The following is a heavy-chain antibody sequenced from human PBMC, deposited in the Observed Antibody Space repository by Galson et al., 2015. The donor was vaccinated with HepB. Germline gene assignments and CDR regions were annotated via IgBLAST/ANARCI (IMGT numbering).Heavy chain of an antibody. D-gene: IGHD2-21*01. J-gene: IGHJ4*02. CDR2: INWNGDKV. V-gene: IGHV3-9*01. Sequence: SLRLSCAASGFTFDGYAMHWVRQVPGKGLEWVSGINWNGDKVAYADSVKGRFTISRDNAKNSLYLQMNSLRADDTTLYYCAKVGSSGWILWCDYWGQGILVTVSS. CDR1: GFTFDGYA. CDR3: AKVGSSGWILWCDY.